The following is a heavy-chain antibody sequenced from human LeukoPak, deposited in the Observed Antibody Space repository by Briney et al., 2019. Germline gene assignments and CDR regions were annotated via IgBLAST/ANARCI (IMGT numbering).Heavy chain of an antibody. Sequence: SETLSLTCTVFGVSFSDYYWSWIRQPPGKGLELIGYISYSGSTNYNPSLKSRVIISADTSKNQFSLKLSSVTAADTAVYYCAGERGEEYSSGWYKRNYFDNWGQGIRVTVSS. CDR1: GVSFSDYY. CDR2: ISYSGST. CDR3: AGERGEEYSSGWYKRNYFDN. D-gene: IGHD6-19*01. J-gene: IGHJ4*02. V-gene: IGHV4-59*12.